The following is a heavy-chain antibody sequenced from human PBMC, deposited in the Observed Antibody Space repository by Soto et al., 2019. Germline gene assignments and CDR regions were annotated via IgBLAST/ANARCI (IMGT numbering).Heavy chain of an antibody. Sequence: EVQLLESGGGLVQPGGSLRLSCAASGFTFADYAMTWVRQAPGKGLEWVSAISGSGGSTYYVDSVKGRFTISRDNSKNTLYLQMNSLRAEDTAVYYCAKGSPVVAAVDWFDPWGQGTLVTVSS. CDR3: AKGSPVVAAVDWFDP. V-gene: IGHV3-23*01. CDR1: GFTFADYA. D-gene: IGHD2-15*01. J-gene: IGHJ5*02. CDR2: ISGSGGST.